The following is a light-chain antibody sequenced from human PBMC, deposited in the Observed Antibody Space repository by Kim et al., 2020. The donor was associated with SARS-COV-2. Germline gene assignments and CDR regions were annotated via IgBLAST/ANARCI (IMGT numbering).Light chain of an antibody. CDR1: QTVSRS. Sequence: EIVMTQSPATLSVSPVERATVSCRASQTVSRSLAWYQQKPGQAPRLLIYDASFRATSVPDRFSGWGSGTEFTLIISSLQSEDSAVYYCHQYNHWPVSFGQGTKLEI. CDR2: DAS. CDR3: HQYNHWPVS. J-gene: IGKJ2*03. V-gene: IGKV3-15*01.